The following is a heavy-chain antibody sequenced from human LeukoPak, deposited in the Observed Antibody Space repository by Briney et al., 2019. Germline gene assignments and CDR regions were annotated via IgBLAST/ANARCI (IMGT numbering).Heavy chain of an antibody. CDR3: ARDYFTSYYYYGMDV. J-gene: IGHJ6*02. CDR1: GGSISNYY. V-gene: IGHV4-59*01. CDR2: INYSGST. D-gene: IGHD2/OR15-2a*01. Sequence: SETLSLTCAVSGGSISNYYMNWIRQPPGKGLEWIGYINYSGSTNYNPSLKSRVTISIDTSKNQFSLKLSSVTAADTAVYYCARDYFTSYYYYGMDVWGQGTTVTVSS.